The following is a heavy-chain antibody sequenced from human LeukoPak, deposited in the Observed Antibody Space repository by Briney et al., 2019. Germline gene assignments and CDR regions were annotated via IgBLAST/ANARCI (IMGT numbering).Heavy chain of an antibody. CDR1: GGSVSSGSYY. Sequence: SETLSLTCTVSGGSVSSGSYYWSWIRQPPGKGLEWLGYIYYRGSTNYHPSLKSRVPIPVTTPKNHFSRKLTPVTPTATAVYYCARGVQSWFDPWGQGTLVTVSS. J-gene: IGHJ5*02. D-gene: IGHD3-10*01. V-gene: IGHV4-61*03. CDR2: IYYRGST. CDR3: ARGVQSWFDP.